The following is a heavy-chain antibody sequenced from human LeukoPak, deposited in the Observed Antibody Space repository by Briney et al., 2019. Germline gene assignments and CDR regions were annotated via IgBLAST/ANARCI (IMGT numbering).Heavy chain of an antibody. CDR2: IYYSGST. V-gene: IGHV4-59*12. CDR1: GGSISSYY. D-gene: IGHD3-3*01. CDR3: ARDYYDFWSGYFAETYYYYGMDV. Sequence: SETLSLTCTVSGGSISSYYWSWIRQPAGKGLEWIGYIYYSGSTNYNPSLKSRVTISVDTSKNQFSLKLSSVTAADTAVYYCARDYYDFWSGYFAETYYYYGMDVWGQGTTVTVSS. J-gene: IGHJ6*02.